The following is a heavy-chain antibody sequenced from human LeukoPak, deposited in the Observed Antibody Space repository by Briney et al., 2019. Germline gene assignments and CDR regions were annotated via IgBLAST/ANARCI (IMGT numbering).Heavy chain of an antibody. J-gene: IGHJ4*02. CDR3: AKRDSKSSGYSFDH. Sequence: GGPLRLSCAASGFTFSSYGMHWVRQVPGKGLEWVAFIPYDGAYKYYADSVKGRFTISRDDSKNMVYLQVNSLRPEDTAVYYCAKRDSKSSGYSFDHWGQGTLVTVSS. V-gene: IGHV3-30*02. CDR1: GFTFSSYG. CDR2: IPYDGAYK. D-gene: IGHD3-22*01.